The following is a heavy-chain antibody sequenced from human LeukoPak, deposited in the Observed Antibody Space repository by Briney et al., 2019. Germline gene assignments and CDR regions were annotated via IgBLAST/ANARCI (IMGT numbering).Heavy chain of an antibody. CDR1: GASISSSY. CDR2: ISTGGST. CDR3: ARDQTYYVSSGYYYVTYLQH. Sequence: SDTLSLTCTVSGASISSSYCTWTPQAAGEGLEWIGRISTGGSTTYNPYFKSRVTMSLDTSKKQFPLNITSVTAADTAVYYCARDQTYYVSSGYYYVTYLQHWGQGILVTVSS. V-gene: IGHV4-4*07. D-gene: IGHD3-22*01. J-gene: IGHJ1*01.